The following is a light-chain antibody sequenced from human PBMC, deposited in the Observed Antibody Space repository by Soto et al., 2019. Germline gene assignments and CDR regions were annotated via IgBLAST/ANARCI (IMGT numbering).Light chain of an antibody. J-gene: IGKJ1*01. V-gene: IGKV1-39*01. CDR3: QQRYKTPRM. Sequence: DIQMTQSPSSLSASVGDRVTITCRASQSISNYLNWYQQKPGKAPKLLIYGASSLQSGVPSRFSGSGSGTEFTLTISSLQLEDAATYYCQQRYKTPRMFGQGTKVEIK. CDR1: QSISNY. CDR2: GAS.